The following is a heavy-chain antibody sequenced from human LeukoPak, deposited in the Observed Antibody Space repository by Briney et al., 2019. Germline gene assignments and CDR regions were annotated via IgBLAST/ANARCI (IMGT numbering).Heavy chain of an antibody. CDR1: GFTFSSYA. CDR3: ARGIAAAALDY. Sequence: GSLRLSCAASGFTFSSYAMHWVRHAPSKGLEWVAVISYDGSNKYYADSVKGGLNISRDNSKNTLYLQMNSLRAEDTAVYYCARGIAAAALDYWGQGTLVTVSS. D-gene: IGHD6-13*01. V-gene: IGHV3-30*01. CDR2: ISYDGSNK. J-gene: IGHJ4*02.